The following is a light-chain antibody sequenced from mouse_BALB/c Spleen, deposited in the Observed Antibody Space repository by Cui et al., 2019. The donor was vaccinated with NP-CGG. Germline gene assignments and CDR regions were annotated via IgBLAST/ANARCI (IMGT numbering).Light chain of an antibody. J-gene: IGLJ1*01. CDR2: GTN. CDR3: ALWYSNHWV. CDR1: TGAVTTSNY. V-gene: IGLV1*01. Sequence: AGVFQEAALTTSPGETVTLTCRSSTGAVTTSNYANWVQEKPDHLFTGLIGGTNNRPPGVPARFSGSLIGDKAALTITGAQTEDEAIYFCALWYSNHWVFGGGTKLTVL.